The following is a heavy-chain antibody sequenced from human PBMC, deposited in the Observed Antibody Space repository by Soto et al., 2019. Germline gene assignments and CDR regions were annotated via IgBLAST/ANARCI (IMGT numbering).Heavy chain of an antibody. D-gene: IGHD1-26*01. CDR3: ARDRRSGSYWGAFDI. J-gene: IGHJ3*02. CDR2: IYYSGST. CDR1: GGSISSGGYY. Sequence: QVQLQESGPGLVKPSQTLSLTCTVSGGSISSGGYYWSWIRQHPGKGLEWIGYIYYSGSTYYNPSLKGRVTISVDTSKNQFSLKLSSVTAADTAVYYCARDRRSGSYWGAFDIWGQGTMVTVSS. V-gene: IGHV4-31*03.